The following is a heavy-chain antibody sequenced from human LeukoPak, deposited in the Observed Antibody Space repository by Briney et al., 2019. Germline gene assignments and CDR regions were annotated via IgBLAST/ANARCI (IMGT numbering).Heavy chain of an antibody. CDR2: ISSSSSYI. D-gene: IGHD3-10*01. V-gene: IGHV3-21*01. CDR3: ARDSRSEYYYGSGSSDSFDL. J-gene: IGHJ5*02. Sequence: GGSLRLSCAASGFTFSSYSMNWVRQAPGKGLERVSSISSSSSYIYYADSVKGRFTISRDNAKNSLYLQMNSLRAEDTAVYYCARDSRSEYYYGSGSSDSFDLWGQGTLVTVSS. CDR1: GFTFSSYS.